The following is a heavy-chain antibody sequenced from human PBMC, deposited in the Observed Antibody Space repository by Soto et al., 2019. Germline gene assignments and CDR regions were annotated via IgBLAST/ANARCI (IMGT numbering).Heavy chain of an antibody. J-gene: IGHJ4*02. V-gene: IGHV3-30-3*01. CDR1: GFTFSSYA. CDR2: ISYDGSNK. CDR3: AREGGLLWFGELPRKRSVYFDY. D-gene: IGHD3-10*01. Sequence: GGSLRLSCAASGFTFSSYAMHWVRQAPGKGLEWVAVISYDGSNKYYADSVKGRFTISRDNSKNTLYLQMNSLRAEDTAVYYCAREGGLLWFGELPRKRSVYFDYWGQGTLVTVSS.